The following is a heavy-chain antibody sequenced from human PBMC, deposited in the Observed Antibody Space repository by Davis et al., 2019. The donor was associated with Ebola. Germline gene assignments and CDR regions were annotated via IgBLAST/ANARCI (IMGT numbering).Heavy chain of an antibody. CDR3: ARGWLRSGFDY. Sequence: HSQTLSLTCAISGDSVSSGGWNWIRQSPSRGLEWLGRTYYSSKWYNDYAVSVKSRIMINPDTSKNQFYLQLNSVTPDDSAVYFCARGWLRSGFDYWGQGALVIVSS. CDR1: GDSVSSGG. D-gene: IGHD5-12*01. J-gene: IGHJ4*02. CDR2: TYYSSKWYN. V-gene: IGHV6-1*01.